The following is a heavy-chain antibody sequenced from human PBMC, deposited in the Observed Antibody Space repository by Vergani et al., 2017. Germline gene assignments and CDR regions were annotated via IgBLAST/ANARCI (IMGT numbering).Heavy chain of an antibody. CDR3: ARDRYYYGSGSYYNSDAFDI. CDR1: GYSISSGYY. Sequence: QVQLQESGPGLVKPSETLSLTCAVSGYSISSGYYWGWIRQPPGKGLEWIGSIYHSGSTYYNPSLKSRVTISVDTSKNQFSLKLSSVTAADTAVYYCARDRYYYGSGSYYNSDAFDIWGQGTMVTVSS. CDR2: IYHSGST. V-gene: IGHV4-38-2*02. D-gene: IGHD3-10*01. J-gene: IGHJ3*02.